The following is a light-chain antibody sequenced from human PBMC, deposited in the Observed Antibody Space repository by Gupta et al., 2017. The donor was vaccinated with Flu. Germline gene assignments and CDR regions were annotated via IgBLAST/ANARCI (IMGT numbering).Light chain of an antibody. V-gene: IGKV1-33*01. CDR3: QHHEDLPLFA. J-gene: IGKJ3*01. CDR1: QGIHNY. Sequence: IQLTQSPSSLSASVGDRVTVTCQASQGIHNYLNWYQHKPGKAPTLLVYDASNWETGVPSRFSGSGSGKEFTLTITSLQQEDFATYYCQHHEDLPLFAFGHGTTVDV. CDR2: DAS.